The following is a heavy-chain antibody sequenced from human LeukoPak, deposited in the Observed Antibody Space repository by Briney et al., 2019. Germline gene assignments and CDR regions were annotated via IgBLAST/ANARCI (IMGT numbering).Heavy chain of an antibody. Sequence: PGGSLRLSCAVSGFTVSSNYMSWVRQAPGKGLEWVSVIYSGGSTYYADSVKGRFTISRDNSKNTLYLQMNSLRAEDTAVYYCARDSYYESSGYYFSDLWGQGTLVTVSS. D-gene: IGHD3-22*01. CDR3: ARDSYYESSGYYFSDL. V-gene: IGHV3-53*01. J-gene: IGHJ5*02. CDR1: GFTVSSNY. CDR2: IYSGGST.